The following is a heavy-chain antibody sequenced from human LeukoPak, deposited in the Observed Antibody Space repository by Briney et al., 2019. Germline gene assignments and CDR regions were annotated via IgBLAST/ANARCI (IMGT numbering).Heavy chain of an antibody. V-gene: IGHV4-59*08. CDR3: ARFCSGGSCPDY. CDR2: IHYSGST. J-gene: IGHJ4*02. CDR1: GGSISSYY. Sequence: PSETLSLTCTVSGGSISSYYWTWIRQPPGKGLEWIGYIHYSGSTNYSPSLKSRVTMSVDTSKNQVSLNLNSVTAADTAVYYCARFCSGGSCPDYWGQGTLVTVSS. D-gene: IGHD2-15*01.